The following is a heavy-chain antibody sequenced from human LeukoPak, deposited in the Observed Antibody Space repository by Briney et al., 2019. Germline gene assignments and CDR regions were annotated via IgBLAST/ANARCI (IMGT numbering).Heavy chain of an antibody. Sequence: GGSLRLSCAASGFTFSSYSMSWVRQAPGKGLEWVSSIRGSGGRIDYADSVKGRFTISRDNSKNTLSLQMNSLTAEDTAVYYCAKNPRLEGWIYFDSWGQGILVTVSS. V-gene: IGHV3-23*01. J-gene: IGHJ4*02. CDR1: GFTFSSYS. CDR2: IRGSGGRI. D-gene: IGHD1-1*01. CDR3: AKNPRLEGWIYFDS.